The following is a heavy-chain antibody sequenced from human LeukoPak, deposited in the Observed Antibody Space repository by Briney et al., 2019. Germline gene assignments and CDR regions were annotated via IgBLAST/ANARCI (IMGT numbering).Heavy chain of an antibody. D-gene: IGHD3-10*01. Sequence: SETLSLTCTVSGDSISTYYWSWVRQPPGKGLEWIGYIYYSGSVNYNPSLKSRVTMSVDTSKNQFSLKLSSVTAADTAVYYCARDRGYGSETPFRYFDYWGQGTLVTVFS. CDR3: ARDRGYGSETPFRYFDY. V-gene: IGHV4-59*01. CDR1: GDSISTYY. CDR2: IYYSGSV. J-gene: IGHJ4*02.